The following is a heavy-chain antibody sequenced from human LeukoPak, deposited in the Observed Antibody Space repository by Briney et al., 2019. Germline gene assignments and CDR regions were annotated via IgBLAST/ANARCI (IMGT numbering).Heavy chain of an antibody. CDR2: IYYSGST. Sequence: PSETLSLTCTVSGGSISSYYWSWIRQPPGKGLEWIGYIYYSGSTNYNPSLKSRVTISVDTSKNQFSLKPSSVTAADTAVYYCAKDGVTMIVVAGDAFDIWGQGTMVTVSS. J-gene: IGHJ3*02. D-gene: IGHD3-22*01. V-gene: IGHV4-59*01. CDR1: GGSISSYY. CDR3: AKDGVTMIVVAGDAFDI.